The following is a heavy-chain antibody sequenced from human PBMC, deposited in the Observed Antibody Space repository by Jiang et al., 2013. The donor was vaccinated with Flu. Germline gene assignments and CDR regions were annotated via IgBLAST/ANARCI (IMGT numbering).Heavy chain of an antibody. D-gene: IGHD6-19*01. Sequence: SQTLSLTCAISGDSVSSNSAAWNWIRQSPSRGLEWLGRTYYRSKWYNDYAVSVKSRITINPDTSKNQFSLQLNSVTPEDTAVYYCARDSTPSIAVAGLFDYWGQGTLVTVSS. CDR3: ARDSTPSIAVAGLFDY. CDR2: TYYRSKWYN. J-gene: IGHJ4*02. CDR1: GDSVSSNSAA. V-gene: IGHV6-1*01.